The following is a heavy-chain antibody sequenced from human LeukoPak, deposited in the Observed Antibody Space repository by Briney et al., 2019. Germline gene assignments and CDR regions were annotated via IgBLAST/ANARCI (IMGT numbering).Heavy chain of an antibody. CDR2: ISSGDAHT. CDR3: ARFTGGNFDS. V-gene: IGHV3-23*01. CDR1: GFTFSTYG. Sequence: GGSLRLSCAASGFTFSTYGMSWVRQTPGRGLEWVSAISSGDAHTYSADSVKGRFTIYSDNSKNPLYLQMNSLRAEDTAVYYCARFTGGNFDSWGQGTLVTVSS. J-gene: IGHJ4*02. D-gene: IGHD1-14*01.